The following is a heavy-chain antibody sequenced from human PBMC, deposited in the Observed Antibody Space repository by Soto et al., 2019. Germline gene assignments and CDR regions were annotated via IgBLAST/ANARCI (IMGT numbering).Heavy chain of an antibody. CDR2: ISGSGGST. CDR3: XXXXXVLMXYAETFDY. V-gene: IGHV3-23*01. CDR1: GFTFSSYA. Sequence: EVQLLESGGGLVQPGGSLRLSCAASGFTFSSYAMSWVRQAPGKGLEWVSAISGSGGSTYYADSVKGRFTISRDNSKNTXXXQXXXXXXXXXXXXXXXXXXXVLMXYAETFDYXXXGXXXTVSX. J-gene: IGHJ4*01. D-gene: IGHD2-8*01.